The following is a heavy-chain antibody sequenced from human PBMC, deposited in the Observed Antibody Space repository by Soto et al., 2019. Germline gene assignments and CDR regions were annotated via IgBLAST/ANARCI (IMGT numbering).Heavy chain of an antibody. CDR3: ARGGYCRITTCYATDAFDI. J-gene: IGHJ3*02. D-gene: IGHD2-2*01. Sequence: GGSLRLSCAASGFTFSSYTMNWVRQAPGKGLEWVSYISSSSSTIYYADSAKGRFTISRDNAKNSLYLQTNSLRAEDTAVYYCARGGYCRITTCYATDAFDIWGQGTMVTVSS. CDR2: ISSSSSTI. V-gene: IGHV3-48*01. CDR1: GFTFSSYT.